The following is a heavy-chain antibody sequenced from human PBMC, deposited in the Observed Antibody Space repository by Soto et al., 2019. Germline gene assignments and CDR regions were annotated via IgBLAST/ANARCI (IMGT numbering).Heavy chain of an antibody. D-gene: IGHD3-16*01. Sequence: SVKVSCKASGGTFSSYAISWVRQAPGQGLEWMGGIIPIFGTANYAQKFQGRVTITADESTSTAYMELSSLRSEDTAVYYCARGFGQTPYYYYGMDAWGQGTTVTVSS. V-gene: IGHV1-69*13. CDR3: ARGFGQTPYYYYGMDA. CDR1: GGTFSSYA. J-gene: IGHJ6*02. CDR2: IIPIFGTA.